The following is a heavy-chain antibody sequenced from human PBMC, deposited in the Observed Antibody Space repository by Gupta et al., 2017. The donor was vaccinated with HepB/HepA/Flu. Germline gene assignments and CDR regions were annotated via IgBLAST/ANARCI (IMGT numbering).Heavy chain of an antibody. J-gene: IGHJ6*03. D-gene: IGHD2-8*01. CDR2: IYYSGST. Sequence: QLPLQESGPGLVKPSATLSLTCTVSGGSISSSSYYWGWLRQPPGKGLEWIGSIYYSGSTYYNPSLKSRVTISVDTSKNQFSLKLSSVTAADTAVYYCARVLYYYYYMDVWGKGTTVTVSS. CDR3: ARVLYYYYYMDV. V-gene: IGHV4-39*01. CDR1: GGSISSSSYY.